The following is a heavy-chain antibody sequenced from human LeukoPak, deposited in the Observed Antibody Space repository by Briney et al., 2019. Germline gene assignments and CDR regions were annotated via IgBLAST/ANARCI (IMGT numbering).Heavy chain of an antibody. CDR1: GYTFTSYG. D-gene: IGHD6-19*01. V-gene: IGHV1-18*01. CDR3: ARDCDSSGWYGRINWFDP. Sequence: ASVTVSCMASGYTFTSYGISWVRQAPGQGLEWMGWISAYNGNTNYPQKLQGRVTMTTDTSTSTAYMELRSLRSDDTAVYYCARDCDSSGWYGRINWFDPWGQGTLVTVSS. J-gene: IGHJ5*02. CDR2: ISAYNGNT.